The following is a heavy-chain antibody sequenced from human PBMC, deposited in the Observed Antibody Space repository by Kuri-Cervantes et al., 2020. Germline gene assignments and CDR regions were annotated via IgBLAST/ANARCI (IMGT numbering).Heavy chain of an antibody. CDR1: GFTFSSYG. Sequence: GESLKISCAASGFTFSSYGMHWVRQAPGKVLEWVAVISYDGSNKYYADSVKGRFTISRDNSKNTLYLQMNSLRAEDTAVYYCAKETLYSYGLPVYDFDYWGQGTLVTVSS. CDR3: AKETLYSYGLPVYDFDY. CDR2: ISYDGSNK. V-gene: IGHV3-30*18. D-gene: IGHD5-18*01. J-gene: IGHJ4*02.